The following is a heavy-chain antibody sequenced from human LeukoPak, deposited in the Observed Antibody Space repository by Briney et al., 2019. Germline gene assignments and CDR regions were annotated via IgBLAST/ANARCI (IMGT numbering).Heavy chain of an antibody. CDR3: AKYSSSWDDAFDI. Sequence: GGSLRLSCAASGFTFSSYAMSWVRQAPGKGLGWVSAISGSGGSTYYADSLKGRFTITRDNSKNTLYLQMNSLRAEDTAVYYCAKYSSSWDDAFDIWGQGTMVTVSS. CDR2: ISGSGGST. CDR1: GFTFSSYA. V-gene: IGHV3-23*01. J-gene: IGHJ3*02. D-gene: IGHD6-13*01.